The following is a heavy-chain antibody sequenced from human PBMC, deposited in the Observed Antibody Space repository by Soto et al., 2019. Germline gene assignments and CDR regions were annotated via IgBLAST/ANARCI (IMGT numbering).Heavy chain of an antibody. D-gene: IGHD3-16*01. CDR1: GFTFSSYA. Sequence: EVQLMESGGGLVQPGGSLRLSCAASGFTFSSYAMSWVRQAPGKGLEWVSVITGSGSTTYYADSVKGRFTISRDNSKNTRYLQMNSLRAEDNAVYYCARRVGAWGYGCQGTLVTVSS. V-gene: IGHV3-23*01. CDR3: ARRVGAWGY. J-gene: IGHJ4*02. CDR2: ITGSGSTT.